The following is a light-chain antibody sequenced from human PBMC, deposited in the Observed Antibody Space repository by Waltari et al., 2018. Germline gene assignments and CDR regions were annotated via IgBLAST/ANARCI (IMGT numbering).Light chain of an antibody. CDR1: QSLLQSNGYNY. J-gene: IGKJ2*01. CDR2: LGS. Sequence: DIVMTQSPLSLPVSPGEPASISCRPSQSLLQSNGYNYLDWYLQKPGQSPQLLIYLGSNRASGVPDRFSGSGSGTDFTLKISRVEAEDVGVYYCMQALQSPWTFGQGTKLEIK. V-gene: IGKV2-28*01. CDR3: MQALQSPWT.